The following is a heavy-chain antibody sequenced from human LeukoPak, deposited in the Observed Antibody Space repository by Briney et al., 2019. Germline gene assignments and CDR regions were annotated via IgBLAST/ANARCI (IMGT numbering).Heavy chain of an antibody. Sequence: GSLRLSCAASGFTFSSYAMNWVRQAPGKGLEWVAVIWYDGSNKYYADSVKGRFTISRDNSKNTLYLQMNSLRAEDTAVYYCARDRSYYDSSGYLNYWGQGTLVTVSS. CDR2: IWYDGSNK. J-gene: IGHJ4*02. CDR1: GFTFSSYA. V-gene: IGHV3-33*08. D-gene: IGHD3-22*01. CDR3: ARDRSYYDSSGYLNY.